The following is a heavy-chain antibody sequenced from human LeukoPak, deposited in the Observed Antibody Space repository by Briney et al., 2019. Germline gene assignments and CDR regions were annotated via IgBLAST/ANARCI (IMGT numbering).Heavy chain of an antibody. Sequence: SETLSFTCAVSGGSISSYYGSWIRQPPGKGLEWIGYIYTSESTNYNPSLKRRVNISVDTSKNQFSLKLSSVTAADTAVYYCARHFVTVTSHCWYFDLWGRGTLVTVSS. J-gene: IGHJ2*01. CDR1: GGSISSYY. D-gene: IGHD4-17*01. CDR2: IYTSEST. V-gene: IGHV4-4*09. CDR3: ARHFVTVTSHCWYFDL.